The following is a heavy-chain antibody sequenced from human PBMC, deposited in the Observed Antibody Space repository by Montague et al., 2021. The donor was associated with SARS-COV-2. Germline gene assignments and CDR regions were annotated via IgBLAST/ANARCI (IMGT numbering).Heavy chain of an antibody. CDR1: GFSLSTSGMC. D-gene: IGHD3-9*01. V-gene: IGHV2-70*01. Sequence: VKPTQALTLTCTFSGFSLSTSGMCVSWIRQPPGKALEWLALIDWDDDKYYSTSLKTRLTISKDTSKNQVVLTMTNMDPVDTATYYCARIPSLRYFDWSIISRQLPGYYYYYGMDVWGQGTTVTVSS. CDR2: IDWDDDK. CDR3: ARIPSLRYFDWSIISRQLPGYYYYYGMDV. J-gene: IGHJ6*02.